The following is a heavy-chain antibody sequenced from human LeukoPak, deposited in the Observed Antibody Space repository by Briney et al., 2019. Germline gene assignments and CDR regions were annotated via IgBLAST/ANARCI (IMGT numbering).Heavy chain of an antibody. J-gene: IGHJ4*02. D-gene: IGHD6-19*01. V-gene: IGHV1-2*02. CDR1: GYTFTGYY. CDR2: INLNSGGI. CDR3: ARVKGGSSGWYDFDY. Sequence: ASVKVSCKASGYTFTGYYMHWVRQAPGQGLEWMGWINLNSGGINYAQNFQGRVTMTRDTSINTAYMDLSRLRSDDTAVYYCARVKGGSSGWYDFDYWGQGTLVTVSS.